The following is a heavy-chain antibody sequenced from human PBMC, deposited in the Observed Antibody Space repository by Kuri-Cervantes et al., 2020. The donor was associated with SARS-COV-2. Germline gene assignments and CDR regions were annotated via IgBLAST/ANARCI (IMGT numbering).Heavy chain of an antibody. CDR2: ISYDGSNK. V-gene: IGHV3-30*18. D-gene: IGHD3-22*01. CDR1: GFTFSSYG. CDR3: AKGGDMIVVVILRY. J-gene: IGHJ4*02. Sequence: GESLKISCAASGFTFSSYGMHWVRQAPGKGLEWVAVISYDGSNKYYADSVKGRFTICRDNSKNTLYLQMNSLRAEDTAVYYCAKGGDMIVVVILRYWGQGTLVTVSS.